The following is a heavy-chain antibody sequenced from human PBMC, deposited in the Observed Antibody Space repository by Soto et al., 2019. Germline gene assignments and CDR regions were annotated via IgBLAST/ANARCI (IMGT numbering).Heavy chain of an antibody. J-gene: IGHJ4*02. V-gene: IGHV4-31*03. CDR1: GGSITSGGYY. CDR3: AVFFDWPFASDY. Sequence: QVQLKESGPGLVKPSQTLSLTCPVSGGSITSGGYYWSWIRQHPGKGLEWIGYIYYSGSTYYNPSLKSRVTITVDTSKNQFSLKLSSVTAADTAVYYCAVFFDWPFASDYWGQGTLVTVSS. CDR2: IYYSGST. D-gene: IGHD3-9*01.